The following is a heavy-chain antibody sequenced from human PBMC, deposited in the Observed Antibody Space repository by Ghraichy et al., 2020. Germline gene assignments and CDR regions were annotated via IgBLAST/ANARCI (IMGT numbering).Heavy chain of an antibody. CDR2: ISNSGGT. V-gene: IGHV1-2*02. J-gene: IGHJ5*02. CDR3: VRGVGSPNWFDP. D-gene: IGHD1-26*01. CDR1: GSSLNSVT. Sequence: ASVKVSCKACGSSLNSVTIYWVGQAPRQGLEWMAWISNSGGTNYAQKFQGRVTLTRDTSISTAYMEVSSLTSDDTAVYYCVRGVGSPNWFDPWGQGTLVTVPS.